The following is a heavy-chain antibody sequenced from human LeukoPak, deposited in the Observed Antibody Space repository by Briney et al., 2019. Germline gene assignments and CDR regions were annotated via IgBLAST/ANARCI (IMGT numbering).Heavy chain of an antibody. Sequence: SETLSLTCTVSGGSVSSGSYYWSWIRQPPGKGLEWIGYIYYSGSTNYNPSLKSRVTISVDTSKNQFSLKLSSVTAADTAVYYCARGSRDYSNPYYYYYGMDVWGQGTTVTVSS. V-gene: IGHV4-61*01. J-gene: IGHJ6*02. CDR3: ARGSRDYSNPYYYYYGMDV. D-gene: IGHD4-11*01. CDR1: GGSVSSGSYY. CDR2: IYYSGST.